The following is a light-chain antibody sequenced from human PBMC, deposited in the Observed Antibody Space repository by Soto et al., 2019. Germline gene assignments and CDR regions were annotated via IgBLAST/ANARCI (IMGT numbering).Light chain of an antibody. CDR2: GAS. J-gene: IGKJ1*01. Sequence: EIVLTQSPDTLSLSPGETATLSCRASQSFSSSHLAWYQQKVGQAPRLLIYGASSRATGIPDRFSGSGAGTYFTLIINRLDPEDFAVYYCQYYGTSTGTFGQGTKVDIK. V-gene: IGKV3-20*01. CDR1: QSFSSSH. CDR3: QYYGTSTGT.